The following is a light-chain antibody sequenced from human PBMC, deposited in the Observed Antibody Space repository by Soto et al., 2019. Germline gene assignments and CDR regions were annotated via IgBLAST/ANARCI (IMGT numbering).Light chain of an antibody. CDR2: GTF. Sequence: EIVLTQSPATLSLSPWERATLSCRASQSVSSYLAWYQQKPGQGPRLLIFGTFNRATGTPDRFSGSGSGTDFTLTISRLEPEDFAVYYCQQYGTSPWTFGQGTKVDIK. V-gene: IGKV3-20*01. J-gene: IGKJ1*01. CDR1: QSVSSY. CDR3: QQYGTSPWT.